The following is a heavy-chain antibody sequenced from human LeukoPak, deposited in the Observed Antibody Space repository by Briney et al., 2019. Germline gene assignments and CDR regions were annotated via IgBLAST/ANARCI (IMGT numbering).Heavy chain of an antibody. J-gene: IGHJ4*02. CDR1: GYTFTGYY. CDR2: INPNSGGT. Sequence: ASVKVSCKASGYTFTGYYMHWVRQAPGQGLEWMGWINPNSGGTNYAQKFQGRVTMTRDTSISTAYMELRSLRSDDTAVYYCARDEPSITGTMGFDYWGQGTLVTVSS. D-gene: IGHD1-7*01. V-gene: IGHV1-2*02. CDR3: ARDEPSITGTMGFDY.